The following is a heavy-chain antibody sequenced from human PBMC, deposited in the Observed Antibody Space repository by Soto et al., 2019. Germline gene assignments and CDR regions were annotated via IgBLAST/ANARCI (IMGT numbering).Heavy chain of an antibody. Sequence: GGSLRLSCAASGFTVSSNYMSWVRQAPGKGLEWVSLIGESGTPTYYADSVKGRFTISRDNSGNTLFLEMYSLRAEDTAVYYCARYIPGVRYYGMDVWGQGTTVTVSS. CDR2: IGESGTPT. CDR1: GFTVSSNY. J-gene: IGHJ6*02. CDR3: ARYIPGVRYYGMDV. V-gene: IGHV3-53*01. D-gene: IGHD2-2*01.